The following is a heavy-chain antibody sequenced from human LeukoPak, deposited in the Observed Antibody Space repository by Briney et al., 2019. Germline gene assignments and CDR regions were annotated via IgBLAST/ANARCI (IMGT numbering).Heavy chain of an antibody. V-gene: IGHV1-18*01. CDR3: ARVARRGLAYFDY. Sequence: GASVKVSCKASGYTFISYGISWVRQAPGQGLEWMGWISAYNGNTNYAQKLQGRVTMSVDTSKNQFSLKLSSVTAADTAVYYCARVARRGLAYFDYWGQGTLVTVSS. D-gene: IGHD1-1*01. J-gene: IGHJ4*02. CDR2: ISAYNGNT. CDR1: GYTFISYG.